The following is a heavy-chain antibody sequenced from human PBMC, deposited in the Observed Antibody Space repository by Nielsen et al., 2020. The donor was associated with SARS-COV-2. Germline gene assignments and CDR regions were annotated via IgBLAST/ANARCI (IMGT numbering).Heavy chain of an antibody. CDR1: GFTFSSHA. V-gene: IGHV3-23*01. CDR3: AKATTVTTSPI. Sequence: GESLKISCAASGFTFSSHAMSWVRQAPGKGLEWVPAISGSGGSTYYADSVKGRFTISRDNSKNTLYLQMNSLRAEDTAVYYCAKATTVTTSPIWGQGTMVTVSS. CDR2: ISGSGGST. J-gene: IGHJ3*02. D-gene: IGHD4-17*01.